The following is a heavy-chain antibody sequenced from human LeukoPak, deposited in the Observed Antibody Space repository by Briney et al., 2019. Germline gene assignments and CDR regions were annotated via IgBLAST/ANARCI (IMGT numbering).Heavy chain of an antibody. CDR1: GFTFSSYA. CDR3: ARIGYCSGGSCCHGGFGY. Sequence: PGGSLRLSCAASGFTFSSYAMSWVRQAPGKGLEWVSAMCGSGGSTYYADSVKGRFTIPRDNSKNTLYLQMTSLRAEDTAVYYCARIGYCSGGSCCHGGFGYWGQGTLVTVSS. V-gene: IGHV3-23*01. CDR2: MCGSGGST. J-gene: IGHJ4*02. D-gene: IGHD2-15*01.